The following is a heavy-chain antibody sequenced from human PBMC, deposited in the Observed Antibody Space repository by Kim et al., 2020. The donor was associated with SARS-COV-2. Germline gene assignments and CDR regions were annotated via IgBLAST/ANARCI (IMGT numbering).Heavy chain of an antibody. CDR2: ISAYNGNT. CDR1: GYTFTSYG. V-gene: IGHV1-18*01. Sequence: ASVKVSCKASGYTFTSYGISWVRQAPGQGLEWMGWISAYNGNTNYAQKLQGRVTMTTDTSTSTAYMELRSLRSDDTAVYYCARDGFPGGCSSTSCYDPYYDGIDVWGQGTTVTVSS. CDR3: ARDGFPGGCSSTSCYDPYYDGIDV. J-gene: IGHJ6*02. D-gene: IGHD2-2*01.